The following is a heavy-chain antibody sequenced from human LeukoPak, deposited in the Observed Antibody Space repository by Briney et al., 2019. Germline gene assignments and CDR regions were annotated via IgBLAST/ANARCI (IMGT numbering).Heavy chain of an antibody. V-gene: IGHV4-61*02. CDR1: GGSISSGSYY. CDR2: IYTSGST. J-gene: IGHJ5*02. D-gene: IGHD3-10*01. Sequence: SQTLSLTCTVSGGSISSGSYYWSWIRQPAGKGLEWIGRIYTSGSTNYNPSLKSRVTISVDTSKNQFSLKLSSVTAADTAVYYCARANYYGSGSYSQFDPWGQGTLVTVSS. CDR3: ARANYYGSGSYSQFDP.